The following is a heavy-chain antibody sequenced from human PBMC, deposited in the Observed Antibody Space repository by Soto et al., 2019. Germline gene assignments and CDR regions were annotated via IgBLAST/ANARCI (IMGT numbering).Heavy chain of an antibody. Sequence: VQLMQSGAEVKKPGSSVKVSCKASGGTFSSHSINWVRQAPGQGLEWMGGVISLFGTANYAHNFKGRVTITADQSTSTAYKELNSLRADDTAAYYCAREVGYGDFSAARLDWGQGTLVTVSS. CDR3: AREVGYGDFSAARLD. CDR2: VISLFGTA. V-gene: IGHV1-69*01. CDR1: GGTFSSHS. J-gene: IGHJ4*02. D-gene: IGHD4-17*01.